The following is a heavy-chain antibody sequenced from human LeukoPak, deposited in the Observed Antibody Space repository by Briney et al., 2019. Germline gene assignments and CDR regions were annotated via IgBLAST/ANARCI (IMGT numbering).Heavy chain of an antibody. CDR3: ARESTVGYYYGSGSVYGMDV. CDR2: VFYNGAT. J-gene: IGHJ6*02. D-gene: IGHD3-10*01. Sequence: GSLKLSCAGSGFTFSGSAMHWVRQPPGKGLEWIGTVFYNGATQYSPSLRSRVTISIDTSTNQFSLKLSSVTAADTAVYYCARESTVGYYYGSGSVYGMDVWGQGTTVTVSS. V-gene: IGHV4-34*12. CDR1: GFTFSGSA.